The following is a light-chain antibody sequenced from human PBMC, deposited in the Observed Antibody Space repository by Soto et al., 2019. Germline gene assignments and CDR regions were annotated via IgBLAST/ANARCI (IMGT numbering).Light chain of an antibody. Sequence: TEMTQPPSSLSASVGDRVTITCRASQSIGTSLIWYQQQPGKAPSLLIYVASTLQTGVPSRFSGSGSGTDFTLTISSLQPEDFATYFCQQSYRTPWTCGQGNKGDIK. CDR1: QSIGTS. CDR2: VAS. V-gene: IGKV1-39*01. CDR3: QQSYRTPWT. J-gene: IGKJ1*01.